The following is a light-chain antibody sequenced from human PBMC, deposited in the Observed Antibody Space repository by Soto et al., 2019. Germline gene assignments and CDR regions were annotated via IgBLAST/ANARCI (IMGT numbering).Light chain of an antibody. V-gene: IGKV4-1*01. J-gene: IGKJ2*01. CDR1: QPVLYSSNNRNY. CDR3: HQYLSAPFT. Sequence: TVMTQSPDSLAVSLGERATINCKSSQPVLYSSNNRNYLAWYQQRPGQPPKLLIYWASTRESGVSDRFSGSGSGTDFTLTITSLQAEDVAVYYCHQYLSAPFTFGQGTKLEIK. CDR2: WAS.